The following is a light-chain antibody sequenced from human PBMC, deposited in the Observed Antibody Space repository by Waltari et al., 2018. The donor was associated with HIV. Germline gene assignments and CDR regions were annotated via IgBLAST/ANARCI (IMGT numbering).Light chain of an antibody. CDR2: DAS. CDR3: QQRSNWPKT. V-gene: IGKV3-11*01. CDR1: QSVSSY. Sequence: EIVLTQSPATLTLSPGESATRSCRASQSVSSYLAWYQQKPGQAPRLLIYDASNRATGIPARFSGSGSGTDFTLTISSLEPEDFAVYYCQQRSNWPKTFGQGTKVEIK. J-gene: IGKJ1*01.